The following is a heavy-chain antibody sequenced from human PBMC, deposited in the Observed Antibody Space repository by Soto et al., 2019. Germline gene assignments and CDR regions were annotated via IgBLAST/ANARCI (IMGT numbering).Heavy chain of an antibody. V-gene: IGHV3-21*01. J-gene: IGHJ5*02. D-gene: IGHD6-6*01. Sequence: GGSLRLSCAASGFTFSSYSMNWVRQAPGKGLEWVSSISSSSSYIYYADSVKGRFTISRDNAKNSLYLQMNSLRAEDTAVYYCARGGAAHNWFDPWGQGTLVTVSS. CDR3: ARGGAAHNWFDP. CDR1: GFTFSSYS. CDR2: ISSSSSYI.